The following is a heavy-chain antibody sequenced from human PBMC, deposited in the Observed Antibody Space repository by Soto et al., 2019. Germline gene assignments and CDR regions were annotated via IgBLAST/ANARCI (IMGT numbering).Heavy chain of an antibody. V-gene: IGHV4-34*01. CDR3: ARGGGARSTFAP. CDR2: INHSGST. J-gene: IGHJ5*02. CDR1: GGSFSGYY. Sequence: QVQLQQWGAGLLKPSETLSLTCAVYGGSFSGYYWSWIRQPPGKGLEWIGEINHSGSTNYNPSLKSRVTISEDTSKNQSPRRRSSGTAADTAVYYCARGGGARSTFAPWGQGTLVTVPS. D-gene: IGHD2-2*01.